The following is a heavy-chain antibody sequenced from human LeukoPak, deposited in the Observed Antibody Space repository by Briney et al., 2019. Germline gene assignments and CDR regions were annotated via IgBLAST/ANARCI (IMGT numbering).Heavy chain of an antibody. J-gene: IGHJ5*02. CDR2: IIPIFGTA. Sequence: ASVKVSCKASGYTFTNYGITWVRQAPGQGLEWMGGIIPIFGTANYAQKFQGRVTITTDESTSTAYMELSSLRSEDTAVYYCARGAAADTRWFDPWGQGTLVTVSS. D-gene: IGHD6-13*01. V-gene: IGHV1-69*05. CDR3: ARGAAADTRWFDP. CDR1: GYTFTNYG.